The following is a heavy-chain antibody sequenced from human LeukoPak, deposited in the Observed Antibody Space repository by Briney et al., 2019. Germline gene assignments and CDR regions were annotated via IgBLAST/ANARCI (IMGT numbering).Heavy chain of an antibody. D-gene: IGHD3-16*02. CDR1: GFTFSSYS. V-gene: IGHV3-48*01. CDR2: VSSSSDSI. CDR3: ARGRMITFGGVTVPSLMDV. J-gene: IGHJ6*03. Sequence: GGSLRLSCAASGFTFSSYSMNWVRQTPGRGLEWISYVSSSSDSIHYADSVKGRFTISRDNAKNSLYLQMNSLRAEDTAVYYCARGRMITFGGVTVPSLMDVWGKGTTVTVSS.